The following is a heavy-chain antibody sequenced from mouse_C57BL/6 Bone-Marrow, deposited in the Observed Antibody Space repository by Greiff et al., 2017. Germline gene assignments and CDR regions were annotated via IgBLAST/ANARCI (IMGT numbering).Heavy chain of an antibody. CDR3: ARWGTTVLDY. J-gene: IGHJ2*01. D-gene: IGHD1-1*01. CDR2: ISGGGGNT. CDR1: GFTFSSYT. Sequence: EVKLMESGGGLVKPGGSLKLSCAASGFTFSSYTMSWVRQTPEKRLEWVATISGGGGNTYYPDSVKGRFTISRDNAKNTLYLQMSSLRSEDTALYYCARWGTTVLDYWGQGTTLTGSS. V-gene: IGHV5-9*01.